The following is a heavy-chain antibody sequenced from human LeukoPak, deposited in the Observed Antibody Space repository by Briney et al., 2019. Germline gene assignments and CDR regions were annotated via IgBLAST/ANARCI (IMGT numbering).Heavy chain of an antibody. V-gene: IGHV4-4*07. D-gene: IGHD5-12*01. CDR3: ARQCPVVATPHATFCFDS. CDR1: GGSINSYY. J-gene: IGHJ4*02. Sequence: PPETLSLTCIVSGGSINSYYWSWIRQPAGKGLEWIGRIYTGGTTNYNPSLKSRATISVDTSKNQFSLKLSSVTAADTAVYYCARQCPVVATPHATFCFDSWGQGTLVTVSS. CDR2: IYTGGTT.